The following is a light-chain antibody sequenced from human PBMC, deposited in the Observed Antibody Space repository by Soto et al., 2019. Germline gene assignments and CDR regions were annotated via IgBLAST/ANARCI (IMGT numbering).Light chain of an antibody. Sequence: QSALTQPPSASGSPGQSVTISCTGTSSDVGAYDYVSWYQQHPGKAPKLMIYEVSKRPSGVPDRFSGSKSGNTASLTVSGLQAEDEADYYSSSHAGTIFYVFGTGTKLTVL. CDR1: SSDVGAYDY. CDR3: SSHAGTIFYV. V-gene: IGLV2-8*01. J-gene: IGLJ1*01. CDR2: EVS.